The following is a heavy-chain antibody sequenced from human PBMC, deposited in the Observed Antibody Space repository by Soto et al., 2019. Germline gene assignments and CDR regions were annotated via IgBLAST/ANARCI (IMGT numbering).Heavy chain of an antibody. Sequence: SVKVSCKASGGIFSRYAISWVRQAPGQGLEWMGGIIPIFGKANYAQKFRGRVTITADDSTSRAYMELSSLPSEDTALYYRAQYSSSCYGFGPWGQGNLVTVA. V-gene: IGHV1-69*13. J-gene: IGHJ5*02. CDR3: AQYSSSCYGFGP. CDR1: GGIFSRYA. D-gene: IGHD6-13*01. CDR2: IIPIFGKA.